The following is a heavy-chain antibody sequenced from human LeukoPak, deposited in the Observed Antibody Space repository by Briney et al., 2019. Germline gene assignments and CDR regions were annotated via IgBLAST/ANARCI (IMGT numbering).Heavy chain of an antibody. Sequence: ASVKVSCKPSGYTFTGFYIHWVRQAPGQGLEWVGWINPNSGGTNYAQKFQGRVTMTRDTSISTAYMELSRLRSDDTAVYYCASSEQRISIISFGGVAQVSAFDIWGQGTMVTVSS. V-gene: IGHV1-2*02. CDR2: INPNSGGT. D-gene: IGHD3-16*01. CDR3: ASSEQRISIISFGGVAQVSAFDI. J-gene: IGHJ3*02. CDR1: GYTFTGFY.